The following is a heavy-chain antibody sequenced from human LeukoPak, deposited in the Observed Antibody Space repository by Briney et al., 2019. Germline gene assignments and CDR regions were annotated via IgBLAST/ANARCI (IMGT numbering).Heavy chain of an antibody. CDR2: IYYSGST. J-gene: IGHJ4*02. CDR3: ARDVGYGVDY. Sequence: SETLSLTCTVSGGSISSSSYCWGWIRQPPGKGLEWIGYIYYSGSTYYNPSLKSRVTISVDTSKNQFSLKLSSVTAADTAVYYCARDVGYGVDYWGQGTLVTVSS. V-gene: IGHV4-31*03. CDR1: GGSISSSSYC. D-gene: IGHD4-17*01.